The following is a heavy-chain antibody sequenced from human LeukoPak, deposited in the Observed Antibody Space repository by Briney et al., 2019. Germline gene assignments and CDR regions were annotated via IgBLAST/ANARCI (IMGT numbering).Heavy chain of an antibody. D-gene: IGHD6-19*01. Sequence: SETLSLTCTVSGGSISSSSYYWGWIRQPPGKGLEWIGSIYYSGSTYYNPSLKSRVTISVDTSKNQFSLKLSSVTAADTAVYYCAITLYSSGWYARAFDIWGQGTMVTVSS. CDR2: IYYSGST. J-gene: IGHJ3*02. V-gene: IGHV4-39*07. CDR3: AITLYSSGWYARAFDI. CDR1: GGSISSSSYY.